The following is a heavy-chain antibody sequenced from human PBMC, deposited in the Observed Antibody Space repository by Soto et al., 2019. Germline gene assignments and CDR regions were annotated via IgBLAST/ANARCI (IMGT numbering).Heavy chain of an antibody. CDR3: VRTYYYDGSGYPSDY. J-gene: IGHJ4*02. CDR1: GGSINSGSYY. V-gene: IGHV4-30-4*01. Sequence: QVQLQESGPGLVRPSQTLSLTCTVSGGSINSGSYYWSWIRQPPGKGLEWIGYIYYSGNTYYKPSLKSRITISLDTSKNQFSLKLSSVTAADTAVYYCVRTYYYDGSGYPSDYWGQGTLVTVSS. CDR2: IYYSGNT. D-gene: IGHD3-22*01.